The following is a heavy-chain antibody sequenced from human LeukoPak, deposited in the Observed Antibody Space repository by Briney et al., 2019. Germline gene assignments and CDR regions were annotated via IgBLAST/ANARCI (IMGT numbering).Heavy chain of an antibody. CDR1: GFTFSSYS. J-gene: IGHJ6*02. V-gene: IGHV3-48*04. Sequence: GGSLRLSCAASGFTFSSYSMNWVRQAPGKGLEWVSYISSSGSTIYYADSVKGRFTISRDNAKNSLYLQMNSLRAEDTAVYYCARDQVDYDSSGYYYENYYGMDVWGQGTTVTVSS. CDR2: ISSSGSTI. D-gene: IGHD3-22*01. CDR3: ARDQVDYDSSGYYYENYYGMDV.